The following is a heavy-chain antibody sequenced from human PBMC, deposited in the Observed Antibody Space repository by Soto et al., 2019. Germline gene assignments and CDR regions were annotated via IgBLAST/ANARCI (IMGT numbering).Heavy chain of an antibody. D-gene: IGHD3-10*01. Sequence: ASVKVSCKASGYTFTGYYMHCVRQAPGQGLEWMGWINPNSGGTNYAQKFQGWVTMTRDTSISTAYMELSRLRSDDTAVYYCARGYYGSGSWPDYYYYGMDVWGQGTTVTVSS. CDR3: ARGYYGSGSWPDYYYYGMDV. CDR2: INPNSGGT. V-gene: IGHV1-2*04. J-gene: IGHJ6*02. CDR1: GYTFTGYY.